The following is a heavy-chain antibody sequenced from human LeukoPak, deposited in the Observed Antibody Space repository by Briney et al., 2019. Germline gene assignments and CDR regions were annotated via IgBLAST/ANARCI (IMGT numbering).Heavy chain of an antibody. CDR1: GGTFSSYA. Sequence: SVKVSCKAAGGTFSSYAISWVRQAPGQGLEWMGRIIPIFGTANYAQKFQGRVTITTDESTSTAYMELSSLRSEDTAVYYCARTYCGGDCYLWFDPWGQGTLVTVSS. CDR3: ARTYCGGDCYLWFDP. V-gene: IGHV1-69*05. CDR2: IIPIFGTA. J-gene: IGHJ5*02. D-gene: IGHD2-21*02.